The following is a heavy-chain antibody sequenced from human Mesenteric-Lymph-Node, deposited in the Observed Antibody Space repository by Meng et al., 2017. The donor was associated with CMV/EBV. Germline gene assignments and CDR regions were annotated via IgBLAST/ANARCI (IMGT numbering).Heavy chain of an antibody. CDR3: VRDQLVSSSYYYFYGMDV. V-gene: IGHV3-66*02. J-gene: IGHJ6*02. CDR1: GFTFSSYA. D-gene: IGHD6-13*01. Sequence: GGSLRLSCAASGFTFSSYALNWVRRAPGKGLEWVSGIFTGGNTYYADSVKGRFTISRDSSKNTLFLQMNSLRPDDTAVYYCVRDQLVSSSYYYFYGMDVWGQGTTVTVSS. CDR2: IFTGGNT.